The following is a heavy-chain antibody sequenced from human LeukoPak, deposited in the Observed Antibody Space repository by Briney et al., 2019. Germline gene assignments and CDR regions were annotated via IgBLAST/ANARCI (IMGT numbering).Heavy chain of an antibody. CDR3: ARGNYYDSSAPNGMDV. Sequence: SQTLSLTCAISGDSVSSNSAAWNWIRQSPSRGLEWLGRTYYRSKWYNDYAVSVKSRITINPDTSKNQFSLQLNSVTPEDTAVYYCARGNYYDSSAPNGMDVWGQGTMVTVSS. D-gene: IGHD3-22*01. CDR1: GDSVSSNSAA. V-gene: IGHV6-1*01. J-gene: IGHJ6*02. CDR2: TYYRSKWYN.